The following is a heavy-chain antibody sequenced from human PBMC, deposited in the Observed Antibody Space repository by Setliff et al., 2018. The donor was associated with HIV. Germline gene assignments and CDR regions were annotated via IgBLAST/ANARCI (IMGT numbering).Heavy chain of an antibody. CDR2: ISHSGETT. CDR3: ARDLGAAGAPQDYFDS. Sequence: GGSLRLSCAASGFTFSTFAMSWVRQAPGKGLEWVSTISHSGETTYFADSVKGRFTVSRDNPKNTLYLQMNSLTVEDTAIYYCARDLGAAGAPQDYFDSWGQGTLVTVSS. V-gene: IGHV3-23*01. J-gene: IGHJ4*02. CDR1: GFTFSTFA. D-gene: IGHD6-13*01.